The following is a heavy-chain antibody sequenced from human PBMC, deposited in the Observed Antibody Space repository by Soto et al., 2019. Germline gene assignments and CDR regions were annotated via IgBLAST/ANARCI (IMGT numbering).Heavy chain of an antibody. CDR1: GFTFSNAW. CDR2: IKSNTDGGTT. Sequence: EVQLVESGGGLVEPGGSLRLSCAASGFTFSNAWMNWVRQAPGKGLEWVGRIKSNTDGGTTDYAAPVKGRFTISRDDSKNTLYLQMNSLRAEDTAVYYCARDSSSNPFDYWGQGTLVTVSS. V-gene: IGHV3-15*07. D-gene: IGHD6-13*01. CDR3: ARDSSSNPFDY. J-gene: IGHJ4*02.